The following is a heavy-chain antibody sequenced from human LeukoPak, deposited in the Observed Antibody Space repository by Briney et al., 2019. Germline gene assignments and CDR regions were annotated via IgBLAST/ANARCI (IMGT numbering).Heavy chain of an antibody. V-gene: IGHV3-23*01. J-gene: IGHJ4*02. CDR3: AKARLVTTHFDY. D-gene: IGHD4-17*01. CDR2: ISGSGDST. Sequence: GGSLRLSCAASGFTFSSYAMSWVRQAPGKGLEWVSAISGSGDSTYYADSVKGPFTISRDNSKNTLYLQMNSLRAEDTAVYYCAKARLVTTHFDYWGQGTLVTVSS. CDR1: GFTFSSYA.